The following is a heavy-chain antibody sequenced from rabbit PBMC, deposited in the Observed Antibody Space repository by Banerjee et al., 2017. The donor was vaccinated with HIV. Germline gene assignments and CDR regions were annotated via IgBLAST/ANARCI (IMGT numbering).Heavy chain of an antibody. Sequence: QSLEESGGDLVKPGASLTLTCTASGFSFSSSYYMCWVRQAPGKGLEWIGCIYTGSGSTYYASWAKGRFTISKTSTTVTLQMTSLTAADTATYFCARGALWGPGTLVTVS. CDR1: GFSFSSSYY. CDR3: ARGAL. V-gene: IGHV1S40*01. CDR2: IYTGSGST. J-gene: IGHJ4*01.